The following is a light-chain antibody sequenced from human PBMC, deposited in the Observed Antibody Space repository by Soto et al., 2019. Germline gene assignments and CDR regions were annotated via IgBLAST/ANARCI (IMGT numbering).Light chain of an antibody. J-gene: IGKJ4*01. V-gene: IGKV3D-20*02. Sequence: EIVLTQSPGTLSLSPGERATLSCRASQSVSSRFLAWYQQKPGQAPRLLMYGASSRATGIPDRFSGSGSGTDFTLTISSLEPEDFAVYYCQQRSNWPPLTFGGGTKVEIK. CDR1: QSVSSRF. CDR3: QQRSNWPPLT. CDR2: GAS.